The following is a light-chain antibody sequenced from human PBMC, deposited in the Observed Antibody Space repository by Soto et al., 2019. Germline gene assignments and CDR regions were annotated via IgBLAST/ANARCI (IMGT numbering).Light chain of an antibody. V-gene: IGKV1-39*01. CDR1: QSINTY. CDR3: QQTYATPWT. Sequence: DIQMTQSPSSLSASVGEKVTITCRASQSINTYLSWYQKKPGEPPNLLLYTSSSLRSGVPSRFSRSGSGTDFTLTISSLQPEDFATYYCQQTYATPWTFGQWTKVEIK. J-gene: IGKJ1*01. CDR2: TSS.